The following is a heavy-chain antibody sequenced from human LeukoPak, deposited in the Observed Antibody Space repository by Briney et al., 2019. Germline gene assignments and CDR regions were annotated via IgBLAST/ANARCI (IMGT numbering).Heavy chain of an antibody. CDR3: TKDRQGPNQYHMDV. J-gene: IGHJ6*03. CDR2: INQDGGTT. Sequence: GGSLRLTCAASGLTFSSLWMSWVRQAPGRGPEWVANINQDGGTTYYVASVKGRFTISRDNAKNSLSLQMSSLRAEDTAVYYCTKDRQGPNQYHMDVWGKGTTVTVSS. V-gene: IGHV3-7*01. CDR1: GLTFSSLW.